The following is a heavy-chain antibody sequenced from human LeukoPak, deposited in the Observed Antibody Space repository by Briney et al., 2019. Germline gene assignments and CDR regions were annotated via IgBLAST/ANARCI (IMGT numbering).Heavy chain of an antibody. CDR2: ISYDGSNK. J-gene: IGHJ4*02. CDR1: GFTFSSYG. Sequence: PGGSLRLSCAASGFTFSSYGMHWVRQAPGKGLEWVAVISYDGSNKYYADSVKGRFTISRDNSKNTLYLQVNSLRAEDTAVYYCAKDRGRIAVAGTSDYWGQGTLVTVSS. D-gene: IGHD6-19*01. CDR3: AKDRGRIAVAGTSDY. V-gene: IGHV3-30*18.